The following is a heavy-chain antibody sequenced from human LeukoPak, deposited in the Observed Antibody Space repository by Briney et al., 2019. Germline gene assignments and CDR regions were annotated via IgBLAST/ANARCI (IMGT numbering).Heavy chain of an antibody. D-gene: IGHD4-23*01. Sequence: ETLSLTCAVYGGSFSGYYWSWIRQPPGKGLEWIGEINHSGSTNYNPSLKSRVTISVDTPKNQFSLKLSSVTAADTAVYYCARGVVTDYWGQGTLVTVSS. CDR1: GGSFSGYY. V-gene: IGHV4-34*01. CDR2: INHSGST. J-gene: IGHJ4*02. CDR3: ARGVVTDY.